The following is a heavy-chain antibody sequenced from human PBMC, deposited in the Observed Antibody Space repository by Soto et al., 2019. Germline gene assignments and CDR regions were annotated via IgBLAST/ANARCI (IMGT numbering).Heavy chain of an antibody. J-gene: IGHJ4*02. D-gene: IGHD3-3*01. CDR3: AHRVLRTVFGLVTTTAIYFDF. Sequence: QITLNESGPTQVKPRQTLTLTCTFSGFSLTTSGVGVGWIRQSPGKAPECLALIYWDDDQRYRPSLKSRLTITKETSKNQVVLTMADLDPADTATYSCAHRVLRTVFGLVTTTAIYFDFWGQGTPVAVSS. CDR2: IYWDDDQ. V-gene: IGHV2-5*02. CDR1: GFSLTTSGVG.